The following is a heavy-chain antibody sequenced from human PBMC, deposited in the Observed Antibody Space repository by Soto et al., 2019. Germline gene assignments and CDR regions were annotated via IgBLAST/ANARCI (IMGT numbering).Heavy chain of an antibody. Sequence: QVRLVQSAAEVKKPGASVKVSCKASGYTFIRYGITWVRQAPGQGLEWMGWISAYNDYTNYAQKLQGRVTMTTDTSTRTVYSELRSLRSDDTAGYYCARGGYYDKVWGKMNYYGLDVWGQGTTVTVSS. J-gene: IGHJ6*02. CDR3: ARGGYYDKVWGKMNYYGLDV. D-gene: IGHD3-16*01. CDR2: ISAYNDYT. V-gene: IGHV1-18*01. CDR1: GYTFIRYG.